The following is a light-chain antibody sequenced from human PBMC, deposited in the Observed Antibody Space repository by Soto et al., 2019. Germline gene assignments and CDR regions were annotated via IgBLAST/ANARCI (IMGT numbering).Light chain of an antibody. CDR1: ESVSNN. J-gene: IGKJ4*01. Sequence: EIVLTQSPATLSVSQGERATLSCRASESVSNNLAWYQQKPGQAPRLLIFGASARATGIPARFSGSGSGTESTLTISSLQSEDFAVYYCQQYNKWPLTFGGGAKVEIK. CDR2: GAS. CDR3: QQYNKWPLT. V-gene: IGKV3-15*01.